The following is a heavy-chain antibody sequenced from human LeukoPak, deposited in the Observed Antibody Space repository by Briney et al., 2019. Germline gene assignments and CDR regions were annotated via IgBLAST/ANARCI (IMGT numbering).Heavy chain of an antibody. D-gene: IGHD3-22*01. CDR1: GYTFTSYD. J-gene: IGHJ6*02. CDR3: ARGANYYYDSSGYSAPNGMDV. Sequence: ASVKVSCKASGYTFTSYDINWVRQATGQGLEWMGWMNPNSGNTGYAQKFQGRVTMTRNTSISTAYMELSSLRSEDTAVYYCARGANYYYDSSGYSAPNGMDVWGQGTTVTVSS. CDR2: MNPNSGNT. V-gene: IGHV1-8*01.